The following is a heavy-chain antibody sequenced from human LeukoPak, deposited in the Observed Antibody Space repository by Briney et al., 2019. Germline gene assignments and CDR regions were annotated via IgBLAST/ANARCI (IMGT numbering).Heavy chain of an antibody. CDR3: ASWDCSGGSCSSYPPDY. CDR1: GYTFTSYG. CDR2: ISAYNGNT. V-gene: IGHV1-18*01. Sequence: GASVKVSCKASGYTFTSYGISWVRQAPGQGLEWMGWISAYNGNTNYAQKLQGRVTMTTDTSTSTAYMELRSLRSDDTAVYYCASWDCSGGSCSSYPPDYWGQGTLVTVSS. J-gene: IGHJ4*02. D-gene: IGHD2-15*01.